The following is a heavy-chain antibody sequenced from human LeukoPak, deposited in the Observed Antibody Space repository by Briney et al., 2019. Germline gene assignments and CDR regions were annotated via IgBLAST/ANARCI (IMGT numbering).Heavy chain of an antibody. V-gene: IGHV4-39*01. CDR3: ARLTDYGDYPDY. J-gene: IGHJ4*02. D-gene: IGHD4-17*01. Sequence: PETLSLTCTVSGGSISSSSYYWGWIRQPPGKGLEWIGSIYYSGSTYYNPSLKSRVTISVDTSKNQFSLKLSSVTAADTAVYYCARLTDYGDYPDYWGQGTLVTVSS. CDR1: GGSISSSSYY. CDR2: IYYSGST.